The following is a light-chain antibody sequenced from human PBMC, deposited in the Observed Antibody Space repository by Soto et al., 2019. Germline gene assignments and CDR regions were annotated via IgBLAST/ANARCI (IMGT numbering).Light chain of an antibody. CDR2: GAS. J-gene: IGKJ2*01. CDR1: QTVTSSQ. Sequence: EIVLTQSPDTLSLSPGERATLSCTASQTVTSSQLAWYQQKPGQAPRLLVYGASSRATGIPDRFSGSGSETHFTLTINRLEPEDYAVYFCQQYAKSPYTFGQGTKVEVK. CDR3: QQYAKSPYT. V-gene: IGKV3-20*01.